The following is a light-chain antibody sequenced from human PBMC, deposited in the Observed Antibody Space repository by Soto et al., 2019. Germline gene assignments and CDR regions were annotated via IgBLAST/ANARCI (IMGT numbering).Light chain of an antibody. Sequence: QSALTQPASVSGSPGQSITIPCSGRSSDLGGLNYVSWYQQHPGKVPKLIIYKVDNRPSGISDRFSASKSGYTASLTISGLQAEDEAHYYCSSYTTVPSPQWVFAGGTKLTVL. V-gene: IGLV2-14*01. CDR3: SSYTTVPSPQWV. J-gene: IGLJ3*02. CDR2: KVD. CDR1: SSDLGGLNY.